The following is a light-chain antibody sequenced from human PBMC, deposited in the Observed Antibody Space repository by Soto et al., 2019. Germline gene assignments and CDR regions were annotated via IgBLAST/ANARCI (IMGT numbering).Light chain of an antibody. CDR2: GAS. Sequence: ESVLTQSPGTLSLSPGERATLVCRASQTVSSSYLAWYQQKPGQAPRLLIYGASTRATGIPDRFSGSGSGITFTLSISRLEPDDFAVDYCQQYGISSFTFGPRTKVNIK. CDR3: QQYGISSFT. J-gene: IGKJ3*01. V-gene: IGKV3-20*01. CDR1: QTVSSSY.